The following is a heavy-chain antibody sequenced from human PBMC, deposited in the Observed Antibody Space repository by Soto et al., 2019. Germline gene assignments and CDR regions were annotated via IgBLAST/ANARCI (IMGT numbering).Heavy chain of an antibody. CDR1: GGTFSSYA. Sequence: QVQLVQSGAEVKKPGSSVKVSCKASGGTFSSYAISWVRQAPGQGLEWMGGIIPISETTNYAQKFQGRVTMTADECKSTAYMELSSLRSEDTAVYYCARSQGSSTSLEIYYYYYYGMDVWGQGTTVTVSS. CDR2: IIPISETT. V-gene: IGHV1-69*01. D-gene: IGHD2-2*01. J-gene: IGHJ6*02. CDR3: ARSQGSSTSLEIYYYYYYGMDV.